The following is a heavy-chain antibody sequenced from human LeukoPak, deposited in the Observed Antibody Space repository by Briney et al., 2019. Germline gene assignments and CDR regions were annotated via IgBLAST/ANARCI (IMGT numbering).Heavy chain of an antibody. Sequence: SVKVSCKASGGTFSSYAISWVRQAPGQGLEWMGRIIPILGIANYAQKFQGRVTITADKSTSTAYMELSSLRSEDTAVYYCARSFTYYYDSSGYENYFDYWGQGTLVTVSS. J-gene: IGHJ4*02. V-gene: IGHV1-69*04. CDR3: ARSFTYYYDSSGYENYFDY. CDR2: IIPILGIA. CDR1: GGTFSSYA. D-gene: IGHD3-22*01.